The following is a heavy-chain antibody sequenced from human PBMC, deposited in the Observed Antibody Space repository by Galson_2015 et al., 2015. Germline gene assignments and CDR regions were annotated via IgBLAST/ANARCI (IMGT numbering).Heavy chain of an antibody. Sequence: SLRLSCAASGFTFSSYAMHWVRQAPGKGLEWVAVISYDGINKYYADSVKGRFTISRDNSKNTLYLQMNSLKAEDTAVYFCARDSAVVARYSFDYWGQGTLVTVSS. V-gene: IGHV3-30-3*01. CDR1: GFTFSSYA. D-gene: IGHD2-15*01. CDR3: ARDSAVVARYSFDY. CDR2: ISYDGINK. J-gene: IGHJ4*02.